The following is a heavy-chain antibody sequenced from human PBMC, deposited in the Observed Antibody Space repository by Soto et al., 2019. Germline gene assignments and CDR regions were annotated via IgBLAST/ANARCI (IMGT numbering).Heavy chain of an antibody. CDR2: IFYSGST. CDR3: ATQTGLYYYGLDV. Sequence: QVQLEESGPGLVKPSETLSLTCTVSGGSINAFFWSWVRQPPGKGLESIGYIFYSGSTNYNPSLKSRVTISLDTSQTQFSLNLTSVTAAETAVYYCATQTGLYYYGLDVWGQGTMVAVSS. CDR1: GGSINAFF. J-gene: IGHJ6*02. V-gene: IGHV4-59*01.